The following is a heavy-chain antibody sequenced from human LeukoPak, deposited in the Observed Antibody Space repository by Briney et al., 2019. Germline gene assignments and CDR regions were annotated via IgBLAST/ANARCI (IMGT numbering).Heavy chain of an antibody. CDR1: GGTFSSYA. V-gene: IGHV1-69*13. D-gene: IGHD1-26*01. CDR2: IIPIFGTA. J-gene: IGHJ4*02. Sequence: GASVKVSCKASGGTFSSYAISWVRQAPGQGLEWMGGIIPIFGTANYAQKFRGRDTITADESTSTAYMELSSLRSEDTAVYYCASGVIVGATTFHWGQGTLVTVSS. CDR3: ASGVIVGATTFH.